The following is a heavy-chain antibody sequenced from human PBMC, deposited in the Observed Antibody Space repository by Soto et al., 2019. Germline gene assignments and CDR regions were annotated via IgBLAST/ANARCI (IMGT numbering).Heavy chain of an antibody. J-gene: IGHJ6*02. V-gene: IGHV1-18*01. Sequence: QVQLVQSGTEVKKPGASVKVSCKASGYTFTSYGISWVRQAPGQGLEWMGWISPYDDNTNYAQNLQGRATMTSDTATGTVYMELRSLRSDDTAVYYCARGGYYDSSGSRNYHYYGMDAWGQGTTVTVS. CDR2: ISPYDDNT. CDR1: GYTFTSYG. CDR3: ARGGYYDSSGSRNYHYYGMDA. D-gene: IGHD3-22*01.